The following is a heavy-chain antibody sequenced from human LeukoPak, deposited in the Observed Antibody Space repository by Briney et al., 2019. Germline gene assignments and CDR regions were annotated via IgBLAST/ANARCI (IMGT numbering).Heavy chain of an antibody. D-gene: IGHD3-22*01. J-gene: IGHJ3*02. CDR1: GGSISSTTYY. CDR2: IYHSGNI. V-gene: IGHV4-39*01. Sequence: PSETPSLACTVSGGSISSTTYYWGWIRQPPGKGLEWIGSIYHSGNIYYNPSLKSRVTISVDTSKNQFSLKLSSVTAADTAVYYCARHDSSGPYNAFDIWGQGTMVTVSS. CDR3: ARHDSSGPYNAFDI.